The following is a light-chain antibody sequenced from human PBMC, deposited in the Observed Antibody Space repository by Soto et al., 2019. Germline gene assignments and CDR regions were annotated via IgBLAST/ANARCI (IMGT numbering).Light chain of an antibody. CDR2: AAS. Sequence: QITQSQSTLSGSVGDRVTITCRASQTISSWLAWYQQKPGKAPKLLIYAASTLQSGVPSRFSGSGSGTDFTLTISCLQSEDFATYYCQQYYSYPITFGQGTRLAI. J-gene: IGKJ5*01. CDR1: QTISSW. V-gene: IGKV1-5*01. CDR3: QQYYSYPIT.